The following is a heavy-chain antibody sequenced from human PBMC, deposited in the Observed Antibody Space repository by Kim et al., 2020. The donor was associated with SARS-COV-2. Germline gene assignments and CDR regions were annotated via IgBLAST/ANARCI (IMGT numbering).Heavy chain of an antibody. V-gene: IGHV3-43*02. CDR1: GFTFDDYA. J-gene: IGHJ6*02. CDR3: AKVTPNIAGRGVFYYYAMDV. Sequence: GGSLRLSCAASGFTFDDYAMHWVRQAPGKGLEWVSLIRGDGGSTYYADSVRGRFTISRDNSKNSLYLQMNSLRVEDTALYYCAKVTPNIAGRGVFYYYAMDVWGQGTTVTVS. CDR2: IRGDGGST. D-gene: IGHD6-6*01.